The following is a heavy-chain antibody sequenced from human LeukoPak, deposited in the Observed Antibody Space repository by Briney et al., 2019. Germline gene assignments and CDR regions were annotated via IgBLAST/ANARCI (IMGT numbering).Heavy chain of an antibody. CDR2: IYYSGST. CDR3: ARDHRGTFDY. CDR1: GGSISSGGYY. J-gene: IGHJ4*02. V-gene: IGHV4-31*03. Sequence: PSETLSLTCTVSGGSISSGGYYWSWIRQHPGKGLEWIGYIYYSGSTYYNPSLKSRVTISVDTSKNQFSLKLSSVTAADTAVYYCARDHRGTFDYWGQGTLVTASS. D-gene: IGHD2-15*01.